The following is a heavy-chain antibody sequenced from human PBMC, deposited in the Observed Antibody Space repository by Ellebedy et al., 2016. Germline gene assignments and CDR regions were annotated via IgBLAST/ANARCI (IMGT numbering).Heavy chain of an antibody. CDR3: AREADNWSLEY. D-gene: IGHD1-1*01. J-gene: IGHJ4*02. CDR1: GFTFSSSV. V-gene: IGHV3-30-3*01. Sequence: GGSLRLSCAASGFTFSSSVMHWVRQAPGKGLEWGAVISSGGSDKYYADSVKGRFTISRDNSKNTLYLEMNSLRGEDTAVYFCAREADNWSLEYWGQGTLVSASS. CDR2: ISSGGSDK.